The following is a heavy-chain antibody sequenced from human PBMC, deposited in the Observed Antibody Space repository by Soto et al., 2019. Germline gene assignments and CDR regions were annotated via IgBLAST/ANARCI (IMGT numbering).Heavy chain of an antibody. J-gene: IGHJ1*01. Sequence: SETLSLTCTVSGGSIRNNYWSWIRQPPGKGLEWVGYIYYTGTSKYNPSLKSRVTISVDSSKNQFSLKLDSVTAADTAVYYCATLPPRIVVTVLPMPSWGQGTLITVSS. V-gene: IGHV4-59*08. CDR2: IYYTGTS. CDR3: ATLPPRIVVTVLPMPS. CDR1: GGSIRNNY. D-gene: IGHD2-15*01.